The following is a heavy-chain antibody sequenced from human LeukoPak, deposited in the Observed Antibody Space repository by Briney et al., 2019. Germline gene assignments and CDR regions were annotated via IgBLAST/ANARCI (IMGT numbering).Heavy chain of an antibody. Sequence: SVKVSCKASGGTFSTYAFNWVRQAPGHGLEWMGRIIPIFGTPNYAQKLQGRVTITADKSTSTAYMELSSLRSEDTAVYYCARDIDLGYYYDSSGYFPWGQGTLVTVSS. J-gene: IGHJ5*02. CDR2: IIPIFGTP. CDR3: ARDIDLGYYYDSSGYFP. CDR1: GGTFSTYA. D-gene: IGHD3-22*01. V-gene: IGHV1-69*06.